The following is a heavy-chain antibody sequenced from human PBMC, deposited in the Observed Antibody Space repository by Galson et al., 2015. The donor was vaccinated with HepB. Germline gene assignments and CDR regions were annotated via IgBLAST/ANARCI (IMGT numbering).Heavy chain of an antibody. CDR3: ARGSYDFWSGYLTNFDY. CDR2: ISSSGSTI. D-gene: IGHD3-3*01. CDR1: GFTFSDYH. J-gene: IGHJ4*02. V-gene: IGHV3-11*01. Sequence: SLRLSCAASGFTFSDYHMSWIRQAPGKGLEWVSYISSSGSTIYYADSVKGRFTISRDNAKNSLYLQMNSLRAEDTAVYYCARGSYDFWSGYLTNFDYWGQGTLVTVSS.